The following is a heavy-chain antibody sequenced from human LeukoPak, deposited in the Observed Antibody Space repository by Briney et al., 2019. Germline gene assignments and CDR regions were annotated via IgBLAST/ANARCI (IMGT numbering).Heavy chain of an antibody. V-gene: IGHV4-39*07. CDR1: GGSISSSSYY. Sequence: SETLSLTCTVSGGSISSSSYYWGWIRQPPGKGLEWIGSIYYSGSTYYNPSLKSRVTISVDTSKNQFSLKLSSVTAADTAVYYCARDPPYDSSGYYFRAFDIWGQGTMVTVSS. CDR2: IYYSGST. J-gene: IGHJ3*02. CDR3: ARDPPYDSSGYYFRAFDI. D-gene: IGHD3-22*01.